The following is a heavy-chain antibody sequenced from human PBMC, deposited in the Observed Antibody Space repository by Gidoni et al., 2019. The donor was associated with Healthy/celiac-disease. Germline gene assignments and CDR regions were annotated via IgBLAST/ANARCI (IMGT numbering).Heavy chain of an antibody. D-gene: IGHD2-2*01. J-gene: IGHJ5*02. CDR2: IYYSGST. Sequence: QVQLQESGPGLVNPSATLSPTCTVSGASICSYYWSWIRQPPGKGLEWIGYIYYSGSTNYNPSLKSRVTISVDTSKNQFSLKLSSVTAADTAVYYCARSRSTREFNWFDPWGQGTLVTVSS. V-gene: IGHV4-59*08. CDR1: GASICSYY. CDR3: ARSRSTREFNWFDP.